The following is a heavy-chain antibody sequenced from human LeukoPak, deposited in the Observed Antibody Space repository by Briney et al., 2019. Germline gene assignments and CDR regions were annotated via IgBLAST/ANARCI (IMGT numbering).Heavy chain of an antibody. CDR1: GYTFTSYG. CDR2: ISVYNGNT. Sequence: ASVKVSCKASGYTFTSYGISWVRQAPGQGLEWMGWISVYNGNTNCAQKVQGRVTMTTDTSTSTAHMELRSLRSDDTAVYYCARARMVGVPAAPYWFDPWGQGTLVTVSS. D-gene: IGHD2-2*01. V-gene: IGHV1-18*01. CDR3: ARARMVGVPAAPYWFDP. J-gene: IGHJ5*02.